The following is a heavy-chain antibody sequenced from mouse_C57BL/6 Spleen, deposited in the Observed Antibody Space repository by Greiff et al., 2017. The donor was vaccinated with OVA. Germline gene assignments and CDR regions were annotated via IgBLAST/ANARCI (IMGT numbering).Heavy chain of an antibody. V-gene: IGHV1-59*01. Sequence: QVQLKQPGAELVRPGTSVKLSCKASGYTFTSYWMHWVKQRPGQGLEWIGVIDPSDSYTNYNQKFKGKATLTVDTSSSTAYMQLSSLTSEDSAVYYCARRGSGYDGYYYAMDYWGQGTSVTVSS. D-gene: IGHD2-3*01. CDR1: GYTFTSYW. CDR3: ARRGSGYDGYYYAMDY. CDR2: IDPSDSYT. J-gene: IGHJ4*01.